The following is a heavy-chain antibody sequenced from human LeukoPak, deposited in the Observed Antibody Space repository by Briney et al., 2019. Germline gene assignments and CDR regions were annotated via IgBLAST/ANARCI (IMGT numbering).Heavy chain of an antibody. CDR3: AKPISGGLAVTADWFHP. Sequence: GGALRLSCAASGFAFSVYAMSWLRQPPGKGLEWVSTINANSGTTSYAASVRDRFTISRDNSKNTLYLQLNTLRADDTATYYCAKPISGGLAVTADWFHPWGEGTLVVVSS. CDR2: INANSGTT. V-gene: IGHV3-23*01. J-gene: IGHJ5*01. CDR1: GFAFSVYA. D-gene: IGHD6-19*01.